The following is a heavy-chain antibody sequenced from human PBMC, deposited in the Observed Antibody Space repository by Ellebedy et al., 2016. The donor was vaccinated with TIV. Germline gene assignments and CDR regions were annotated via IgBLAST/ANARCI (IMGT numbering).Heavy chain of an antibody. CDR2: ISSSSSYI. V-gene: IGHV3-21*01. CDR3: ASSDYSNHNWFDP. J-gene: IGHJ5*02. D-gene: IGHD4-11*01. Sequence: PGGSLRLSCAASGFTFSSYSMNWVRQAPGKGLEWLLSISSSSSYIYYADSVKGRFTISRDNAKNSLYLQMNSLRAEDTAVYYCASSDYSNHNWFDPWGQGTLVTVSS. CDR1: GFTFSSYS.